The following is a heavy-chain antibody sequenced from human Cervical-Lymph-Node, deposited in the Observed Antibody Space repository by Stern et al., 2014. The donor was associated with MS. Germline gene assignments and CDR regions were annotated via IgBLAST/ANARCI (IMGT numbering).Heavy chain of an antibody. D-gene: IGHD5-12*01. CDR3: ARLGSGYDSSYLDF. CDR1: GGTFSTDK. V-gene: IGHV1-69*01. Sequence: VQLVQSGSEAKKPGSSVKVSCKVSGGTFSTDKIRWVRQAPGQGLEWMGAIIPIFGTADYAQRFQDRVTIIADESTSEVHMELSSLRSEDTGVYYCARLGSGYDSSYLDFWGQGTLVTVSS. CDR2: IIPIFGTA. J-gene: IGHJ4*02.